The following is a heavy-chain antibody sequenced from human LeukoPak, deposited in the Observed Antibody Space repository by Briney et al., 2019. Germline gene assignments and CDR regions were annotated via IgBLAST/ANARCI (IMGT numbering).Heavy chain of an antibody. CDR3: ARIRPHFGVVIINANDY. J-gene: IGHJ4*02. V-gene: IGHV3-23*01. CDR2: IGGSGGST. Sequence: GGSLRLSCAASGFTFSSYAMSWVRQAPGKGLEWVSAIGGSGGSTYYADSVKGRFTISRDNSKNTLYLQMNSLRAEDTAVYYCARIRPHFGVVIINANDYWGQGTLVTVSS. D-gene: IGHD3-3*01. CDR1: GFTFSSYA.